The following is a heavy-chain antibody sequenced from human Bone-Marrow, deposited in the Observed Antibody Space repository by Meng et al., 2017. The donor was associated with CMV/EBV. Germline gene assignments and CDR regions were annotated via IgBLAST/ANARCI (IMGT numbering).Heavy chain of an antibody. CDR3: ARWDPGKNVYDI. J-gene: IGHJ3*02. V-gene: IGHV1-2*02. CDR2: INPNSGGT. D-gene: IGHD1-26*01. Sequence: ASVKVSCKAFGYSFTDYYMHWVRQAPGQGLEWMGWINPNSGGTNYAQKFQGRVTMTRDTSISTAYMELSRLRSDDTAVYFCARWDPGKNVYDIWGQRTIVAAS. CDR1: GYSFTDYY.